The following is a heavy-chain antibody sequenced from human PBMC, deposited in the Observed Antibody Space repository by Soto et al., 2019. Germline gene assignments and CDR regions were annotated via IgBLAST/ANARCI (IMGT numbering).Heavy chain of an antibody. CDR1: GFSFSLYA. CDR2: ISYDGSSQ. J-gene: IGHJ6*02. Sequence: GSLRISCAASGFSFSLYAIHWVRQAPGKGLEWVAFISYDGSSQYYADSLKGRFTISRDNSKNTVYLQMNSLRAEDTAVYYCTTDNFDILTGYPYYYYYGMDVWGQGTTVTVSS. CDR3: TTDNFDILTGYPYYYYYGMDV. D-gene: IGHD3-9*01. V-gene: IGHV3-30-3*01.